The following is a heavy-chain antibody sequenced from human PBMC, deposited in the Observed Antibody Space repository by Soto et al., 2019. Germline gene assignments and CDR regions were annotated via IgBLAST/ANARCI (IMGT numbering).Heavy chain of an antibody. V-gene: IGHV3-64*01. Sequence: EVQLVESGGGLVQPGGSLRLSCAASGFTFSSYAMHWVRQAPGKGLEYVSAISSNGGSTYYVNSVKGRFTISRDNSKYTLYLQMGSLRAEDMAVYYCARNALGCFDTWGQGTLVTVSS. J-gene: IGHJ5*02. CDR2: ISSNGGST. D-gene: IGHD2-2*01. CDR1: GFTFSSYA. CDR3: ARNALGCFDT.